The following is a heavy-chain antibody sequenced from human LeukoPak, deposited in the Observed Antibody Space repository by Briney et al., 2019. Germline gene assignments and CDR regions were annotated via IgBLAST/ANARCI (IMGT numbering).Heavy chain of an antibody. D-gene: IGHD6-13*01. CDR1: GGSISSYY. CDR3: ARAVYSSSWYLNY. Sequence: SETLSLTCTVSGGSISSYYWSWIRQPPGKGLEWIGHIYYSGSTNYNPSLKSRVTISVDTSKNQFSLKLSSVTAADTAVYYCARAVYSSSWYLNYWGQGTLVTVSS. CDR2: IYYSGST. J-gene: IGHJ4*02. V-gene: IGHV4-59*01.